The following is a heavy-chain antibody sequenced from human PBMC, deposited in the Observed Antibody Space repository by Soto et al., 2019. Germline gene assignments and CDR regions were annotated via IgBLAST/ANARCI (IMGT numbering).Heavy chain of an antibody. V-gene: IGHV3-30*18. CDR1: GFSFSSYD. CDR3: AKGVPSPTQHAFDI. J-gene: IGHJ3*02. CDR2: ISYDGSDK. Sequence: QVHLVESGGGVVQPGRSLRLSCAASGFSFSSYDMHWVRQAPGKGLEWVAMISYDGSDKYFSDSVKGRLTISRDNSKNTVSLEMKSLRTKDTAAYYCAKGVPSPTQHAFDIWGQGTMVTVSS.